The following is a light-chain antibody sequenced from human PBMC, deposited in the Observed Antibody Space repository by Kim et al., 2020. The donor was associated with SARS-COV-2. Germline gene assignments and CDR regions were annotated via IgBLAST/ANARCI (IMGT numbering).Light chain of an antibody. V-gene: IGLV1-44*01. CDR3: AAWDDSLSGFVV. J-gene: IGLJ2*01. CDR2: SNN. Sequence: QLVLTQPPSASGTPGQRVTISCSGSSSNIGSKAVNWYQQLPGTAPKLLIYSNNQRPSGVPDRFSGSKSDTSASLAINGLQSEDEADYYCAAWDDSLSGFVVFGGGTQLTVL. CDR1: SSNIGSKA.